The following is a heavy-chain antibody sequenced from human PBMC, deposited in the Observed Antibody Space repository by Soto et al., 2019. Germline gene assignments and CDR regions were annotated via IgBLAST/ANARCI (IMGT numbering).Heavy chain of an antibody. D-gene: IGHD6-19*01. V-gene: IGHV4-39*02. J-gene: IGHJ4*02. CDR1: GGSISSGSYY. CDR2: FSYSGST. CDR3: ARVGGLSVAGFDY. Sequence: SETLSLTCPVSGGSISSGSYYWDWIRQPPGKGLEWIGSFSYSGSTYYNPSLKSRVTISVDTSNNHFSLRLSSVTAADTAVYYCARVGGLSVAGFDYWGQGTLVTVSS.